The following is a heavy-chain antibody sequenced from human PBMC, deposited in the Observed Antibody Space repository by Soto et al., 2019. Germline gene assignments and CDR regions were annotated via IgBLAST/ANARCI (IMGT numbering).Heavy chain of an antibody. V-gene: IGHV3-23*01. Sequence: EVQLLESGGGLVQPGGSLRLSCAASGFTFSSYAMSWVRQAPGKGLEWVSAISGSGGSTYYADSVKGRFTISRDNSKNTLYLQMKSLRAEDTAVYYCAKGGDYYGSGSSDYWGQGTLVTVSS. CDR2: ISGSGGST. J-gene: IGHJ4*02. CDR3: AKGGDYYGSGSSDY. D-gene: IGHD3-10*01. CDR1: GFTFSSYA.